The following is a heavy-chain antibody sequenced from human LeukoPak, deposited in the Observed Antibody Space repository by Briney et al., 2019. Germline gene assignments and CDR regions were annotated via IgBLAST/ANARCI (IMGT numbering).Heavy chain of an antibody. CDR2: INLKSGGT. V-gene: IGHV1-2*02. Sequence: ASVKVSCMASGYTFTDYYMHWVRQAPGQGLAGMGWINLKSGGTNFAQKFQGRVTMTTDTSISTAYMEVSRLRSDDTAVYYCARVRIGQQLDKYYYYAMDVWGQGTTVTVSS. J-gene: IGHJ6*02. CDR3: ARVRIGQQLDKYYYYAMDV. CDR1: GYTFTDYY. D-gene: IGHD6-13*01.